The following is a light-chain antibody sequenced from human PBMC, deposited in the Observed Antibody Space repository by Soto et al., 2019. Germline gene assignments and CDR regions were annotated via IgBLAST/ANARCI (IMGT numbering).Light chain of an antibody. V-gene: IGKV1-5*01. J-gene: IGKJ1*01. CDR3: QQYNSYSST. CDR2: DAS. Sequence: DIQMTQSPSTLSASVGDRVTITCRASQSISSWLAWYQKKPGKAPKLLIYDASSLESGVPSRFSGSGSGTEFTLTITSLQPDDFATSYCQQYNSYSSTFGQGTKVEIK. CDR1: QSISSW.